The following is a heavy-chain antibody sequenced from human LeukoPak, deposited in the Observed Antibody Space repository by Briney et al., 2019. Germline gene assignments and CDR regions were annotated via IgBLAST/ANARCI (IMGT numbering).Heavy chain of an antibody. V-gene: IGHV4-34*01. J-gene: IGHJ4*02. CDR1: GGSFSGYY. Sequence: PSETLSLTCAVYGGSFSGYYWSCIRQPPGKGLEWIGEINHSGSTNYNPSPKSRVTISFDTSKTQLSLNLTSVTAADTAVYYCARDVGSGYFNVWGQGTLVTVSS. CDR3: ARDVGSGYFNV. CDR2: INHSGST. D-gene: IGHD3-22*01.